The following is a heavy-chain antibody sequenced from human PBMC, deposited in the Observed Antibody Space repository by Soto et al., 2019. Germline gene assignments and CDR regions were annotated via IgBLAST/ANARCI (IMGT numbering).Heavy chain of an antibody. CDR2: LSGSGGST. CDR3: ATDHGTVAPPWVDP. CDR1: GFTFSNYA. D-gene: IGHD1-1*01. V-gene: IGHV3-23*01. J-gene: IGHJ5*02. Sequence: EVQLLESGGGLVQPGGSLRLSCAASGFTFSNYAMSWVRQAPGKGLEWVSTLSGSGGSTYYADSVKGRFTISRDNCKNTLDLQMNSLRAEDAAVYYCATDHGTVAPPWVDPWGQGTLVTVSS.